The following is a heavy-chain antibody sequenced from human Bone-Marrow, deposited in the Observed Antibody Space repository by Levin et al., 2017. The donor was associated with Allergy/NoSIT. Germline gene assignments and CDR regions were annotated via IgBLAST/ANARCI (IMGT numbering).Heavy chain of an antibody. D-gene: IGHD2-15*01. CDR3: VPSCSGGSCYGEY. CDR2: INNGGSST. V-gene: IGHV3-74*01. J-gene: IGHJ4*02. CDR1: GFTFSSYW. Sequence: PGGSLRLSCAASGFTFSSYWMHWVRQAPGKGLVWVSRINNGGSSTSYADSVKGRFTISRDNAKNTLYLQMNSLRADATAVYYCVPSCSGGSCYGEYWGQGALVTVSS.